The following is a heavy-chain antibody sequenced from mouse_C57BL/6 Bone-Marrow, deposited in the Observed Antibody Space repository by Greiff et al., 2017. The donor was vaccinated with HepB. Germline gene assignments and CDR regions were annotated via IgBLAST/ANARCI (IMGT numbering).Heavy chain of an antibody. CDR3: AREGFYYFDY. V-gene: IGHV3-6*01. Sequence: EVKLMESGPGLVKPSQSLSLTCSVTGYSITSGYYWNWIRQFPGNKLEWMGYISYDGSNNYNPSLKNRISITRDTSKNQFFLKLNSVTTEDTATYYCAREGFYYFDYWGQGTTLTVSS. J-gene: IGHJ2*01. CDR1: GYSITSGYY. CDR2: ISYDGSN.